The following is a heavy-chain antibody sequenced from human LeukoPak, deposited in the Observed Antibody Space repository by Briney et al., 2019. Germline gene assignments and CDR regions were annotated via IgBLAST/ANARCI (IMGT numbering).Heavy chain of an antibody. V-gene: IGHV3-48*02. CDR1: GFTFSSYA. CDR3: ARDRGYCSGGSCYTYYFDY. D-gene: IGHD2-15*01. J-gene: IGHJ4*02. CDR2: ISLSSGTI. Sequence: GGSLRLSCAASGFTFSSYAMNWVRQAPGKGLEWISYISLSSGTIYYADSVKGRFTISRDNGKNSLYLQMNSLRDEDTAVYYCARDRGYCSGGSCYTYYFDYWGQGTLVTVSS.